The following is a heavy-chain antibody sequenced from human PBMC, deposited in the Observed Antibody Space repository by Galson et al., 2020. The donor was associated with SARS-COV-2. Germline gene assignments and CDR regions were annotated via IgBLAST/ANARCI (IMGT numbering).Heavy chain of an antibody. Sequence: GASLKISCAASGFTFSSYAMHWVRQAPGKGLEWVAVISYDGSNKYYADSVKGRFTISRDNSKNTLYLQMNSLRAEDTAVYYCARDHGIDYDSSGYYYYDVSLIDAFDIWGQGTMVTVSS. CDR3: ARDHGIDYDSSGYYYYDVSLIDAFDI. CDR2: ISYDGSNK. CDR1: GFTFSSYA. J-gene: IGHJ3*02. D-gene: IGHD3-22*01. V-gene: IGHV3-30-3*01.